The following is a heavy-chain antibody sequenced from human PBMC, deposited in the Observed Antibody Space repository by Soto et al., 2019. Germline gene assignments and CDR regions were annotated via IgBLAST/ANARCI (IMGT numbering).Heavy chain of an antibody. V-gene: IGHV3-21*01. CDR1: GFTFSCYI. J-gene: IGHJ3*02. CDR3: ARAITFGGAATRGCAFDT. D-gene: IGHD2-15*01. Sequence: GGSLRLSCAASGFTFSCYIMNWVRQAPGKGLCMFSSISSSSSYIYYADSVKVRFTISRDNAKHSLYLQMNSLRAEDTAVYSCARAITFGGAATRGCAFDTWDQGTMGTVS. CDR2: ISSSSSYI.